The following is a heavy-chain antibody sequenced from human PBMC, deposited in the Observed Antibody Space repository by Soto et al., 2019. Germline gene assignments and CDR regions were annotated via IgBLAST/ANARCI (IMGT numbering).Heavy chain of an antibody. CDR1: GGSFSGYY. V-gene: IGHV4-34*01. J-gene: IGHJ5*02. CDR3: ARGRGYCSSTSCPAYNWFDP. D-gene: IGHD2-2*01. CDR2: INHSGST. Sequence: SETLSLTCAVYGGSFSGYYWSWIRQPPGKGLEWIGEINHSGSTNYNPSLKSRVTISVDTSKNQFSLKLSSVTAADTAVYYCARGRGYCSSTSCPAYNWFDPWGQGTLVTVSS.